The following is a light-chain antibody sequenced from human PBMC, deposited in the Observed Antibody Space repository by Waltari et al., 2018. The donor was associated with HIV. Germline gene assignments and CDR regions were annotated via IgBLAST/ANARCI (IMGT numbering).Light chain of an antibody. V-gene: IGLV1-40*01. CDR3: QSYDSTLSGV. CDR1: NSNIGAGYA. Sequence: QSVRTQPPSVSGAPGQTVTISCTGSNSNIGAGYAVHWYQQRPGTAPKLHIEVNNNRPSGVPARFSGSKSGTSASLTITGRQAEEEADYYCQSYDSTLSGVFGGGTKLTVL. CDR2: VNN. J-gene: IGLJ3*02.